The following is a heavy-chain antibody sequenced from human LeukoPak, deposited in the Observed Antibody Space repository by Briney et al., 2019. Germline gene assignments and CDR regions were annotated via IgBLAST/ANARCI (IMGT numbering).Heavy chain of an antibody. Sequence: SETLSLTCAVYGGSFSGYYWSWIRQPPGKGLEWIGEINHSGSTNYNPSLKSRVTISVDTSKNQFSLKLSSVTAADTAVYYCARSPATRADYWGQGTLVTASS. V-gene: IGHV4-34*01. CDR1: GGSFSGYY. J-gene: IGHJ4*02. CDR2: INHSGST. CDR3: ARSPATRADY.